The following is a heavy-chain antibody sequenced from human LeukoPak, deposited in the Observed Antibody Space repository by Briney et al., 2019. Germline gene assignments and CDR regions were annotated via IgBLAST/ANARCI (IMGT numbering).Heavy chain of an antibody. Sequence: PGGSLRLSCAASGFTFSSYAMSWVRQAPGKGLEWVSAISGSGGSTYYADSVKGRFTISRENSKNTLYLQMNSLRAEDTAVYYCAKGSSGTAMVAYYFDYWGQGTLVTVSS. CDR2: ISGSGGST. D-gene: IGHD5-18*01. J-gene: IGHJ4*02. CDR1: GFTFSSYA. V-gene: IGHV3-23*01. CDR3: AKGSSGTAMVAYYFDY.